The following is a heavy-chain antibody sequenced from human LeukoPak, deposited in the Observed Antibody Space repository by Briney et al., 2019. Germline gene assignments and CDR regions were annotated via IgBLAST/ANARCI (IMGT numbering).Heavy chain of an antibody. CDR2: IYTSGST. J-gene: IGHJ3*01. CDR1: GGPISGYY. V-gene: IGHV4-4*07. CDR3: ARKTDSAYSSASSAFDV. Sequence: SETLSLTCNVSGGPISGYYWSWIRQPAGKGLEWIGRIYTSGSTKYNPSLKSRVTMSVDTSKNQFSLKVSSVTAADTAVYYCARKTDSAYSSASSAFDVWGQGTMATVSS. D-gene: IGHD6-6*01.